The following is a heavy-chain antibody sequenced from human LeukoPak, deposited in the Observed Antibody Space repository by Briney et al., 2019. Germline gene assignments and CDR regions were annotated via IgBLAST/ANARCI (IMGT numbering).Heavy chain of an antibody. CDR1: GFTFSSYA. CDR3: ARDSSGWYSLDY. V-gene: IGHV3-30*04. Sequence: GGSLRLSCAASGFTFSSYAMDWVRQAPGKGLEWVAVISYDGSNKYYADSVKGRFTISRDNSKNTLYLQMNSLRPEDTAVYYCARDSSGWYSLDYWGQGTLVTVSS. CDR2: ISYDGSNK. D-gene: IGHD6-19*01. J-gene: IGHJ4*02.